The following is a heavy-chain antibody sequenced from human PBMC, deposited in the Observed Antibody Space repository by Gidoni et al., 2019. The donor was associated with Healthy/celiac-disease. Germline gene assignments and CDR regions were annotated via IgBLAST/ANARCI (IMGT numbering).Heavy chain of an antibody. CDR1: GFSLSTSGVG. J-gene: IGHJ2*01. CDR2: IYWNDDK. D-gene: IGHD3-10*01. Sequence: QTTLKESGPTLVKPTQTLTLTCTFSGFSLSTSGVGVGWIRQPPGKALEWLALIYWNDDKRYSPSLKSRLTITKDTSKNQVVLTMTNMDPVDTATYYCAHRGLLWFGEPYFDLWGRGTLVTVSS. V-gene: IGHV2-5*01. CDR3: AHRGLLWFGEPYFDL.